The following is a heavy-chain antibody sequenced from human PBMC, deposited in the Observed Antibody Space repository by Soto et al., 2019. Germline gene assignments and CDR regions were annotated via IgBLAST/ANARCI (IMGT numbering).Heavy chain of an antibody. CDR1: GGSFSGYY. J-gene: IGHJ4*02. D-gene: IGHD3-16*02. Sequence: SETLSLTCAVYGGSFSGYYWSWIRQPPGKGLEWIGEINHSGSTNYNPSLKSRVAISVDTSKNQCSLKLSSVTAADTAVYYCARGKLSDYVWGSYRCHFDYWGQGTVVTVSS. V-gene: IGHV4-34*01. CDR2: INHSGST. CDR3: ARGKLSDYVWGSYRCHFDY.